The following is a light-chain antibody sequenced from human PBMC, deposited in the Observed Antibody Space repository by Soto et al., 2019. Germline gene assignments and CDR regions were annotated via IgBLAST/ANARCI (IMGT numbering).Light chain of an antibody. CDR3: GSYSNRGTLGVV. CDR1: SSDIGGYNY. V-gene: IGLV2-14*03. CDR2: DVT. J-gene: IGLJ2*01. Sequence: QSVLTQPASVSGSPGQSITISCTGTSSDIGGYNYVSWYQQHPAKAPKLIVYDVTKRPSGVSHRFSGSKSGNTASLTISALQAEDEADYYCGSYSNRGTLGVVFGGGTKVTVL.